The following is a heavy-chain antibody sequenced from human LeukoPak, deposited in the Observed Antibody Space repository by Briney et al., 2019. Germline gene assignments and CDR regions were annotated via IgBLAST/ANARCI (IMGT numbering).Heavy chain of an antibody. CDR3: ARGHRIITGNSYYFDY. Sequence: GGSLRLSCAASGFTFRTYWMNWVRQAPGKGLEWVANIKEDGSEKYYVDSVKGRFTISRDNAKNSLYLQMNSLRAEDTAVYYCARGHRIITGNSYYFDYWGQGTLVTVSS. CDR2: IKEDGSEK. D-gene: IGHD1-20*01. J-gene: IGHJ4*02. CDR1: GFTFRTYW. V-gene: IGHV3-7*01.